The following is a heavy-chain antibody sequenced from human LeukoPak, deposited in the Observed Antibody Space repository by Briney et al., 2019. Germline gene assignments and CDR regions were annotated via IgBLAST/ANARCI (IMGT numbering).Heavy chain of an antibody. CDR1: GFTFNSYW. V-gene: IGHV3-7*03. J-gene: IGHJ4*02. CDR2: IKQDGSDK. CDR3: ARYNSAWKTDDY. Sequence: GGSLRLSCAASGFTFNSYWMTWVRQAPGKGLECVADIKQDGSDKYYAGSVKGRFTISRDNAKNSLYLQMNSLRAEDTAVYFCARYNSAWKTDDYWGQGTLVTVSS. D-gene: IGHD6-19*01.